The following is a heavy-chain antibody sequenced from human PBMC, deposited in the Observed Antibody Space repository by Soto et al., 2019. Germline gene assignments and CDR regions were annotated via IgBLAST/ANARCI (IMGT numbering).Heavy chain of an antibody. CDR3: ASLPVAAVAFDI. Sequence: QVQLVQSGAEVKKPGSSVKVSCKASGGTFSSYTISWVRQAPGQGLEWMGRIIPILGIAKYAQKFQGRVTITADKATSTAYMELSSLRSEDTAVYYCASLPVAAVAFDIWGQGTRVTVSS. V-gene: IGHV1-69*02. CDR2: IIPILGIA. J-gene: IGHJ3*02. CDR1: GGTFSSYT. D-gene: IGHD6-19*01.